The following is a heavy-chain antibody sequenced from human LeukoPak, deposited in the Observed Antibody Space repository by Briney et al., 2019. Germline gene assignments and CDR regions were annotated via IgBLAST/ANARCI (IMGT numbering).Heavy chain of an antibody. CDR2: INSDGSST. J-gene: IGHJ6*02. CDR1: GFTFSSYW. CDR3: ASIAVAGTDYYYYGMDV. D-gene: IGHD6-19*01. V-gene: IGHV3-74*01. Sequence: GSLRLSCAASGFTFSSYWMHWVRQAPGKGLVWVSRINSDGSSTSYADSVKGRFTISRDNAKNTLYLQMNRLRAEDTAVYYCASIAVAGTDYYYYGMDVWGQGTTVTVSS.